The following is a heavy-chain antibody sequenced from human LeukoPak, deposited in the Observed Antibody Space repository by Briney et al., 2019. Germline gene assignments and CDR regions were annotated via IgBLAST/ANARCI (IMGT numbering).Heavy chain of an antibody. CDR1: GFTFSSYA. Sequence: GGSLRLSCAASGFTFSSYAMSWVRQAPGKGLEWISSISGSGGRTYHTDSVKGRFTISRDNSKNTLYLQMNSLRAEDTAVYYCATPPTVTRNYWGQGILVTVSS. D-gene: IGHD4-17*01. J-gene: IGHJ4*02. V-gene: IGHV3-23*01. CDR2: ISGSGGRT. CDR3: ATPPTVTRNY.